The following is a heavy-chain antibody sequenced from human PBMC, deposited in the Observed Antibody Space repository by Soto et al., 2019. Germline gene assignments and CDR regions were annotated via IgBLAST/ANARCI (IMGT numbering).Heavy chain of an antibody. J-gene: IGHJ4*02. CDR1: GFTFTGYY. Sequence: ASVKVSCKASGFTFTGYYMNWVLQAPGQGLEWMGCINPNSGGTIYAQKFQGRVTLTRDASISTAFMELSGLRSDDTAVYYCARDLSDISMTRHSGHGYRGQGSLVTFSS. CDR2: INPNSGGT. V-gene: IGHV1-2*02. CDR3: ARDLSDISMTRHSGHGY. D-gene: IGHD5-18*01.